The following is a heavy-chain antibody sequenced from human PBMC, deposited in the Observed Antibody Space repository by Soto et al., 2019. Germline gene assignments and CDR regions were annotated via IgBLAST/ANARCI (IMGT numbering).Heavy chain of an antibody. CDR1: GFTFSRHW. D-gene: IGHD2-15*01. J-gene: IGHJ4*02. CDR3: ARETFADGGKRRFDY. CDR2: INGDGSDK. V-gene: IGHV3-7*01. Sequence: EVQLVESGGGLVQPGGSLRLSCVASGFTFSRHWMTWVRQAPGKGLEWVANINGDGSDKYYVGSVKGRFTISRDNAKNSLYLQFNSLGAEDTAVYYCARETFADGGKRRFDYWGQGTLVTVSS.